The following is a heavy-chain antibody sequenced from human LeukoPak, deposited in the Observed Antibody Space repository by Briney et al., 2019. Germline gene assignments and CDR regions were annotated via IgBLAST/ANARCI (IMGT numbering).Heavy chain of an antibody. V-gene: IGHV4-59*01. J-gene: IGHJ6*02. CDR2: IYYSGST. CDR1: GGPISSYY. D-gene: IGHD6-6*01. CDR3: ARSSTSIAAPLTSYYYYGMDV. Sequence: PSETLSLTCTVSGGPISSYYWSWIRQPPGKGLEWIGYIYYSGSTNYNPSLKSRVTISVDTSKNQFSLKLSSVTAADTAVYYCARSSTSIAAPLTSYYYYGMDVWGQGTTVTVSS.